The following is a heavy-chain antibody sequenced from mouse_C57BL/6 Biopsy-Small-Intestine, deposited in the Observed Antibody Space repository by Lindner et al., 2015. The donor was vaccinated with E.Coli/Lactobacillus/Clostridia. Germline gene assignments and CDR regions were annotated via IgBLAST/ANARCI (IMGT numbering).Heavy chain of an antibody. V-gene: IGHV1-54*01. CDR1: GYAFSNYL. CDR2: INPGSGGT. D-gene: IGHD2-14*01. CDR3: ARGTRLDL. Sequence: VQLQESGAELVRPGTSVKVSCKASGYAFSNYLIEWVKQRPGQGLEWIGVINPGSGGTSYNEKFRGKAALTADKSSSTAYMQLNSLTSEDSAVYFCARGTRLDLWGQGSTLTVSA. J-gene: IGHJ2*01.